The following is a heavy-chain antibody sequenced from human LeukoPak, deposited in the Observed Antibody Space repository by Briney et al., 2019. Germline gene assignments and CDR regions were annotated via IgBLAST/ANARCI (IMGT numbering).Heavy chain of an antibody. Sequence: PSETLSLTCTVSGGSISSGDYYWSWIRQPPGKGLEWIGYIYYSGSTYYNPSLKSRVTISVDTSKNQFSLKLSSVTAADTAVYYCATQTGSYSSSRFDYWGQGTLVTVSS. CDR2: IYYSGST. CDR3: ATQTGSYSSSRFDY. CDR1: GGSISSGDYY. V-gene: IGHV4-30-4*02. D-gene: IGHD6-6*01. J-gene: IGHJ4*02.